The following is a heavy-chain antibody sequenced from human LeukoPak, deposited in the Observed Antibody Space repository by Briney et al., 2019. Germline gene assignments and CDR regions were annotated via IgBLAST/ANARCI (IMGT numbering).Heavy chain of an antibody. V-gene: IGHV4-59*01. J-gene: IGHJ4*02. CDR3: ARFGAYGDYGEY. CDR1: GGSLSSYY. CDR2: IYYSGST. D-gene: IGHD4-17*01. Sequence: PSETLSLTCTVSGGSLSSYYWSWVRQPPGKGLGWIGYIYYSGSTNYNPSLKSRVTISVDTSKNQFSLKLSSVTAADTAVYYCARFGAYGDYGEYWGQGTLVTVSS.